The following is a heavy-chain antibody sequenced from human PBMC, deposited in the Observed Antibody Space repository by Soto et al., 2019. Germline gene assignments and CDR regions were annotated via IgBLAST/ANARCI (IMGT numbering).Heavy chain of an antibody. Sequence: PGGSLRLSCAASEFTFSSYWMHWVRQAPGKGLVWVSRINSDGSSTSYADSVKGRFTISRDNAKNTLYLQMNSLRAEDTAVYYCARDSGTYYDFWSGYQDAFDIWGQGTMVTVS. V-gene: IGHV3-74*01. CDR1: EFTFSSYW. CDR2: INSDGSST. D-gene: IGHD3-3*01. CDR3: ARDSGTYYDFWSGYQDAFDI. J-gene: IGHJ3*02.